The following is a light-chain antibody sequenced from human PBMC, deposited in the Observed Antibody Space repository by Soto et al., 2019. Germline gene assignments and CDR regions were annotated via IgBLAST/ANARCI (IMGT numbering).Light chain of an antibody. CDR3: QHYSTSSPYT. V-gene: IGKV1-5*01. CDR1: QSISNW. Sequence: DIQMTQSPSTLSASVGDIVTITCRASQSISNWLAWYQQRPGKAPKLLIFDAFSLESGVPSRFSGSGSGTEFTLTISDLQPDDFATYYCQHYSTSSPYTFGQGTTLEIK. J-gene: IGKJ2*01. CDR2: DAF.